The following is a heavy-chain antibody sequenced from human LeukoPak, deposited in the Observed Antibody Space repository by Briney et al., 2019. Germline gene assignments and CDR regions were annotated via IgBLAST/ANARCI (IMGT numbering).Heavy chain of an antibody. CDR2: MKQDGSEK. V-gene: IGHV3-7*01. CDR1: GINLRGYW. Sequence: GGSLRLSCAVSGINLRGYWMAWVRQAPGKGLEWVADMKQDGSEKYYVDSVKGRFTISRDNAKNSLYLEMNSLRVEDTAVYYCARDLGHTDYDLYDYWGQGTLVTVSS. CDR3: ARDLGHTDYDLYDY. D-gene: IGHD4-17*01. J-gene: IGHJ4*02.